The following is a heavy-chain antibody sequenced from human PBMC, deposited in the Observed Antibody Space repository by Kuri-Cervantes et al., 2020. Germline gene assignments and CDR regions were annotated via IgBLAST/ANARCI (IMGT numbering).Heavy chain of an antibody. CDR3: VRGGRGFSSSWYDY. CDR2: MNPNSGNT. CDR1: GYTFTSYD. D-gene: IGHD6-13*01. V-gene: IGHV1-8*01. Sequence: ASVKVSCKASGYTFTSYDINRVRQATGQGLEWMGWMNPNSGNTGYAQKFQGRVTMTRNTSISTAYMELNSLRSEDTAVYYCVRGGRGFSSSWYDYWGRGTLVTVSS. J-gene: IGHJ4*02.